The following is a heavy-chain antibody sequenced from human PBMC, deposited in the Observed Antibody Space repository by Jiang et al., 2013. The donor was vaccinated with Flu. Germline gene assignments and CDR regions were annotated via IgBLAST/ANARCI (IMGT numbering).Heavy chain of an antibody. V-gene: IGHV3-33*01. CDR1: GFTFSNYG. J-gene: IGHJ3*02. Sequence: VQLVESGGGVVQPERSLRLSCAASGFTFSNYGMHWVRQAPGKGLEWVAVIWYDGSHKFYADSVKGRFTISRDNSKNTLDLLMNSLRAEDTAVYYCARPGLDYYDSSGYAAFDIWGQGTMVTVSS. CDR3: ARPGLDYYDSSGYAAFDI. CDR2: IWYDGSHK. D-gene: IGHD3-22*01.